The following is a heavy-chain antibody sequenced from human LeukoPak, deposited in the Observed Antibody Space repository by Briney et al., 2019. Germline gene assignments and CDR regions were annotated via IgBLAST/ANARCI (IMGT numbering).Heavy chain of an antibody. CDR3: ARDLSASGNFRSYWYFDL. CDR2: IYYNGST. CDR1: GGSISSSSYY. J-gene: IGHJ2*01. Sequence: SETLSLTCTVSGGSISSSSYYWGWIRQPPGRGLEWIGYIYYNGSTDYNPSLKSRVTISLDTSKKQFSLKLSSVTAADTAVYYCARDLSASGNFRSYWYFDLWGRGTLVTVSS. V-gene: IGHV4-61*01. D-gene: IGHD3-10*01.